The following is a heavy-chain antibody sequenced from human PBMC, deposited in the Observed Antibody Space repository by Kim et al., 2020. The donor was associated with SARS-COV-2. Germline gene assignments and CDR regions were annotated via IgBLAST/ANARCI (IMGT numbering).Heavy chain of an antibody. V-gene: IGHV3-30*01. CDR3: AREVTVTEQFDY. Sequence: YGDSVKGRFTISRDNSKNTLFLQMNSLRAEDTAVFYCAREVTVTEQFDYWGQGSLVTVSS. D-gene: IGHD1-1*01. J-gene: IGHJ4*02.